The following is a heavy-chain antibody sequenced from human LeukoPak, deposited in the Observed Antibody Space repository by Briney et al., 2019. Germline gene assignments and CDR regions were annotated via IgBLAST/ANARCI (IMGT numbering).Heavy chain of an antibody. CDR2: IDWDDDK. J-gene: IGHJ4*02. Sequence: SGPALLKPTQSLTLTCTFSGFSLSTSGMRVSWIRQPPGKALEWLARIDWDDDKFYSSTLETRLTISKDTSKNQVVLTMTNTDPVDTATYYCARLKYGNNYFDYWGQGILVTVSS. CDR3: ARLKYGNNYFDY. CDR1: GFSLSTSGMR. V-gene: IGHV2-70*04. D-gene: IGHD2/OR15-2a*01.